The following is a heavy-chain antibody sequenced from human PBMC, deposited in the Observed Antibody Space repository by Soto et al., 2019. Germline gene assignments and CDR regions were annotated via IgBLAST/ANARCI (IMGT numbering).Heavy chain of an antibody. Sequence: ASVKVSCKASGYTFTSYGISWVRQAPGQGLEWMGWISAYNGNTNYAQKLQGRVTMTTDTSTSTAYMELRSLRSDDTAVYYCERDRSVSSSHYFDYWGQGTLVTVSS. CDR2: ISAYNGNT. V-gene: IGHV1-18*01. CDR1: GYTFTSYG. J-gene: IGHJ4*02. CDR3: ERDRSVSSSHYFDY. D-gene: IGHD6-13*01.